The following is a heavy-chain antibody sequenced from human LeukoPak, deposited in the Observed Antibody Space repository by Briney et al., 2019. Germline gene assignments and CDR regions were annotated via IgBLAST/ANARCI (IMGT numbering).Heavy chain of an antibody. CDR3: ATSGYGGNSRFDY. J-gene: IGHJ4*02. D-gene: IGHD4-23*01. CDR1: GGSISSSSYY. CDR2: INFSGST. Sequence: SETLSLTCAVSGGSISSSSYYWGWIRQLPGKGLEWIGSINFSGSTYYNPSLKSRVTTSVDTSKNQFSLKLNSVTAADTAVYYCATSGYGGNSRFDYWGQGTLVTVSS. V-gene: IGHV4-39*01.